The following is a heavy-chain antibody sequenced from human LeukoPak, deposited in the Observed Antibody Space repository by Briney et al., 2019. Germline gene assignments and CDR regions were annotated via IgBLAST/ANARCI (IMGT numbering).Heavy chain of an antibody. J-gene: IGHJ3*02. CDR1: GFTFSSYA. V-gene: IGHV3-23*01. CDR3: AKEGDLYCVGVSGSLAAFYI. CDR2: ISGSGGST. Sequence: GGSLRLSCAASGFTFSSYAMSWVRQAPGKGLEWVSAISGSGGSTYYADSVKGRFTISRDNSKNTLYLQMNSLRAEDTAVYYSAKEGDLYCVGVSGSLAAFYISGQETIVTVSS. D-gene: IGHD2-21*01.